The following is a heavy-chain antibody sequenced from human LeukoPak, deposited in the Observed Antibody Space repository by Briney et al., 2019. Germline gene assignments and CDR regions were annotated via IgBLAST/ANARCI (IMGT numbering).Heavy chain of an antibody. V-gene: IGHV1-18*01. D-gene: IGHD6-13*01. CDR3: ARDSLYSSSWYLEGSPSGAFDY. CDR2: ISAYNGNT. CDR1: GYTFTSYG. Sequence: GASVKVSCKASGYTFTSYGISWVRQAPGQGLEWMGWISAYNGNTNYAQKLQGRVTMTTDTSTSTAYMELRSLRSDDTAVYYCARDSLYSSSWYLEGSPSGAFDYWGQGTLVTVSS. J-gene: IGHJ4*02.